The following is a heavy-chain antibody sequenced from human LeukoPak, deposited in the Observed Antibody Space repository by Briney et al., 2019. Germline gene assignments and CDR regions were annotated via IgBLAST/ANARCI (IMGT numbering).Heavy chain of an antibody. CDR1: GYTFTNYD. CDR2: IIPVFGTA. J-gene: IGHJ6*02. D-gene: IGHD4-11*01. Sequence: ASVKVSCKASGYTFTNYDINWVRQATGQGLEWMGWMGGIIPVFGTANYAQKFQGRVTIAADESRSTAYMELSSLRSEDTAVYYCARGGATATYYYYGMEVWGQGTTVTVSS. V-gene: IGHV1-69*13. CDR3: ARGGATATYYYYGMEV.